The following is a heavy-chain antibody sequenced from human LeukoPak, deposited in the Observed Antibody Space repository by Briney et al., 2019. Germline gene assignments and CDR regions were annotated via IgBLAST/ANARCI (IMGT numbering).Heavy chain of an antibody. V-gene: IGHV1-3*01. CDR3: ARDGEVTMVRGVIVHYNWFDP. J-gene: IGHJ5*02. CDR1: GYTLTSYA. Sequence: GASLKVSCKGSGYTLTSYAMHWVRQAPGQRLEWMGRINAGNGNTKYSQKFQGRVTITRDTSSSTAYMELSSLRSEDTAVYYCARDGEVTMVRGVIVHYNWFDPWGQGTLVTVSS. D-gene: IGHD3-10*01. CDR2: INAGNGNT.